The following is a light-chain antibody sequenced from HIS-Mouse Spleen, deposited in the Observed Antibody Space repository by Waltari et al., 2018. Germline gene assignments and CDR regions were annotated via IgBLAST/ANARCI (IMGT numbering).Light chain of an antibody. CDR3: SSYAGSNNLV. Sequence: QSALTQPPSASGSPGQSVTISCTGTSSDVGGYNYVSWYQQHPGKAPKLMSYEVSKRPSGVPDRFSGAKSGNTASLTVSGRQAEDEADYYCSSYAGSNNLVFGGGTKLTVL. V-gene: IGLV2-8*01. CDR2: EVS. J-gene: IGLJ2*01. CDR1: SSDVGGYNY.